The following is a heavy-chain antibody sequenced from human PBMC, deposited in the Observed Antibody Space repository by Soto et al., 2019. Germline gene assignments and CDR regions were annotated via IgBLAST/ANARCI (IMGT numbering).Heavy chain of an antibody. CDR3: ARGPIVLMVYAIPRFDP. V-gene: IGHV1-69*13. J-gene: IGHJ5*02. CDR1: GGTFSSYA. CDR2: IIPIFGTA. D-gene: IGHD2-8*01. Sequence: GASVKVSCKASGGTFSSYAISWVRQAPGQGLEWMGGIIPIFGTANYAQKFQGRVTITADESTSTAYMELSSLRSEDTAVYYCARGPIVLMVYAIPRFDPWGQGTLVTAPQ.